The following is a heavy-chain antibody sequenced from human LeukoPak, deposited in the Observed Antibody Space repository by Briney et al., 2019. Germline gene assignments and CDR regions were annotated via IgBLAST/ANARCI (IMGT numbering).Heavy chain of an antibody. Sequence: GGSLRLSCAASGFAFSSYWMHWVRQAPGKGLVWISRIYSDGSSTTYADSVKGRFTISRDNSKNTVYLQMNSLTAEDTAAYYCAREFRQTYNSGWSLDYWGQATLVTVSS. CDR2: IYSDGSST. J-gene: IGHJ4*02. CDR1: GFAFSSYW. D-gene: IGHD6-19*01. CDR3: AREFRQTYNSGWSLDY. V-gene: IGHV3-74*01.